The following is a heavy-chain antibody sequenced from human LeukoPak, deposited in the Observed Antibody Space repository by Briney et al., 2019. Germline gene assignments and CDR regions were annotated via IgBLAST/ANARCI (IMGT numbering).Heavy chain of an antibody. V-gene: IGHV3-11*06. CDR3: AAAVAGSYFDY. CDR2: ISSSSSYT. Sequence: GGSLRLSCAASGFTFSDYYMSWIRQAPGKGLEWVSYISSSSSYTNYADSVKGRFTISRDNAKNSLYLQMNSLRAEDTAVYYCAAAVAGSYFDYWGQGTLVTVSS. CDR1: GFTFSDYY. D-gene: IGHD6-19*01. J-gene: IGHJ4*02.